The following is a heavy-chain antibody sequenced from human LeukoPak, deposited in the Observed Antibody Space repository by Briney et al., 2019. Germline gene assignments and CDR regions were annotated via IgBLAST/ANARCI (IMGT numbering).Heavy chain of an antibody. J-gene: IGHJ6*03. CDR2: IYYSGST. CDR3: ARHPYSSGWSNYYYYYMDV. D-gene: IGHD6-19*01. V-gene: IGHV4-39*07. Sequence: SETLSLTCTVSGGSISSSSYYWGWIRQPPGKGLEWIGSIYYSGSTYYNPSLKSRVTISVDTSKNQFSLKLSSVTAADTAVYYCARHPYSSGWSNYYYYYMDVWGKGTTVTVSS. CDR1: GGSISSSSYY.